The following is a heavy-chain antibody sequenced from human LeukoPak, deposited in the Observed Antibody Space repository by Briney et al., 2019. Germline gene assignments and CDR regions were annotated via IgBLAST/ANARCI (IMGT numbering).Heavy chain of an antibody. CDR1: GFTVSSNY. Sequence: PGGSLRLSCAASGFTVSSNYMSWVRQAPGKGLEWVSVIYSGGSTYYADSVKGRFTISRDNSKNTLYLQMNSLRAEDTAVYYCAKDPILDTAMVSVWGQGTTVTVSS. J-gene: IGHJ6*02. CDR3: AKDPILDTAMVSV. D-gene: IGHD5-18*01. V-gene: IGHV3-53*01. CDR2: IYSGGST.